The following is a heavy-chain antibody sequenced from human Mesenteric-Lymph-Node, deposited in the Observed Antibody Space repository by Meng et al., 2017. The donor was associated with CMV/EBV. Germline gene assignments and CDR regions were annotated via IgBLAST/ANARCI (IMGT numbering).Heavy chain of an antibody. V-gene: IGHV4-34*01. J-gene: IGHJ4*02. CDR2: INHSGST. CDR1: GGSFSGYY. D-gene: IGHD3-9*01. CDR3: ARGSSYDILTGYFDY. Sequence: QVQFHQWGAGLLKPSATLYVTCAVYGGSFSGYYWNWIRQSPEKGLEWIGEINHSGSTTYNPSFTSRIIISVDTSTNQISLNMSSVTAADTAVYYCARGSSYDILTGYFDYWGQGALVTVSS.